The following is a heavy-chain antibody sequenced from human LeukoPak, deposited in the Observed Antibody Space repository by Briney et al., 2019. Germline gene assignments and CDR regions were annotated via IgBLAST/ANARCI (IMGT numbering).Heavy chain of an antibody. D-gene: IGHD2-15*01. V-gene: IGHV4-34*01. CDR1: GGSFSGYY. CDR3: ARSRGIVVVVAATYHYGMDV. J-gene: IGHJ6*02. Sequence: SETLSLTCAVYGGSFSGYYWSWIRQPPGKGLEWIGEINHSGSTNYNPSLKSRVTISVDTSKTQFSLKLSSVTAADTAVYYCARSRGIVVVVAATYHYGMDVWGQGTTVTVSS. CDR2: INHSGST.